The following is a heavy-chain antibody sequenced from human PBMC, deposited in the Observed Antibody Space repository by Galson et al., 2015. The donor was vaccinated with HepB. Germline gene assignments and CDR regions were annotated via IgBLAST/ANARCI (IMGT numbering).Heavy chain of an antibody. V-gene: IGHV3-21*01. CDR3: ARDWWFGESGGDY. CDR1: GFTFSSYS. D-gene: IGHD3-10*01. Sequence: SLRLSCAASGFTFSSYSMNWVRQAPGKGLEWVSSISSSSSYIYYADSVKGRFTISRDNAKNSLYLQMNSLRAEDTAVYYCARDWWFGESGGDYWGQGTLVTVSS. J-gene: IGHJ4*02. CDR2: ISSSSSYI.